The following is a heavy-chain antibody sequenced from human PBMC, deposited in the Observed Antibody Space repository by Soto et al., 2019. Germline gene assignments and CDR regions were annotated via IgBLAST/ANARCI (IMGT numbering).Heavy chain of an antibody. Sequence: PGGSLRLSCAVSGFTFDDYAMHWVRQAPGKGLEWVSGISWNSGSIGYADSVKGRFTISRDNAKNSLYLQMNSLRAEDTALYYCAKDKAFGGVIVIGIEYYGMDVWGQGTTVTVSS. J-gene: IGHJ6*02. V-gene: IGHV3-9*01. D-gene: IGHD3-16*02. CDR2: ISWNSGSI. CDR1: GFTFDDYA. CDR3: AKDKAFGGVIVIGIEYYGMDV.